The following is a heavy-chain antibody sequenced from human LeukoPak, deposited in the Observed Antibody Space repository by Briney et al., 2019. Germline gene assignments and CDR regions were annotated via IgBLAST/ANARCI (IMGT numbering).Heavy chain of an antibody. D-gene: IGHD4-17*01. CDR1: GFTFSSYA. CDR3: AKVPTTVTDDY. V-gene: IGHV3-23*01. J-gene: IGHJ4*02. Sequence: GGSLRLSCAASGFTFSSYAMSGLRQAPGRGVEWVSAISGSGGSTYYADSVKGRFTISRDNSKNTLYLQMNSLRAEDTAVYYCAKVPTTVTDDYWGQGTLVTVSS. CDR2: ISGSGGST.